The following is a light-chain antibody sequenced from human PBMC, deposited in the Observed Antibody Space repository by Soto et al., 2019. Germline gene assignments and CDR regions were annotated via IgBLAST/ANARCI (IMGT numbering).Light chain of an antibody. V-gene: IGKV3-11*01. J-gene: IGKJ1*01. Sequence: EIVLTQSPATVSLSPGERATLSCRASQSVSRYLAWYQQRVGQAPRLLIYDASNRATGIPARFSGSGSGTDFTLTISSLEPEDFAVYYCQQRSNWPRTFGQGTKVEIK. CDR1: QSVSRY. CDR3: QQRSNWPRT. CDR2: DAS.